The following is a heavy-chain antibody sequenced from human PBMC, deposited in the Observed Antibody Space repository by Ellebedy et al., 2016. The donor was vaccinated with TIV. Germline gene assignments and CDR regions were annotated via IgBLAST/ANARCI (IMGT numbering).Heavy chain of an antibody. CDR2: INTGGDT. Sequence: GGSLRLSCAASGFTVSYTYMSWVRQAPGKGLEWVSVINTGGDTYYADSVKGRFTISRDSSKNTLYLQMNSLRAEDTAVYYCARRITGTYGDDALDIWGQGTMVTVSS. D-gene: IGHD1-20*01. CDR1: GFTVSYTY. J-gene: IGHJ3*02. V-gene: IGHV3-53*01. CDR3: ARRITGTYGDDALDI.